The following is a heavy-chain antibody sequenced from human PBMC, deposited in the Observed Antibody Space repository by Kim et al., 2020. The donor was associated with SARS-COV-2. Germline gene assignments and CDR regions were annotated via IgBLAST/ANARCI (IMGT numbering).Heavy chain of an antibody. J-gene: IGHJ4*02. Sequence: SETLSLTFSVSGGSISSGGYFWSWIRQSAGKGLEWIGRIYATGSTNYNPSLKTRVTISVDTSENQFSLNLSSVTAADTAVYYCARGRVPTFFSSTNYFDYWGQGTLVTVSS. V-gene: IGHV4-61*02. CDR3: ARGRVPTFFSSTNYFDY. CDR2: IYATGST. D-gene: IGHD3-3*01. CDR1: GGSISSGGYF.